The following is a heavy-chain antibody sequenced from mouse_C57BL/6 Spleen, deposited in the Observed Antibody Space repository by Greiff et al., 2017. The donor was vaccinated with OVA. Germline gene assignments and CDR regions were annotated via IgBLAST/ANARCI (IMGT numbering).Heavy chain of an antibody. CDR3: ARGSYYYGSSYAMDY. D-gene: IGHD1-1*01. V-gene: IGHV1-64*01. CDR2: IHPNSGST. J-gene: IGHJ4*01. Sequence: QVQLKQPGAELVKPGASVKLSCKASGYTFTSYWMHWVKQRPGQGLEWIGMIHPNSGSTNYNEKFKSKATLTVDKSSSTAYMQLSSLTSEDSAVYYCARGSYYYGSSYAMDYWGQGTSVTVSS. CDR1: GYTFTSYW.